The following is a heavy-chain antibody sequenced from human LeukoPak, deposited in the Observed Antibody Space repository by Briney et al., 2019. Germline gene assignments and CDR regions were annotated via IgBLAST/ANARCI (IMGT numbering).Heavy chain of an antibody. V-gene: IGHV4-59*01. CDR2: IYYTGNT. Sequence: PSETLSLTCTVSGVSISSYYWTWIRQSPGKVLEWIGYIYYTGNTNYNPSLKSRVTISVDTSKNQFSLRLSSVTAADTAVYYCARYSSSWYGDAFDIWGQGTMVTVSS. CDR1: GVSISSYY. CDR3: ARYSSSWYGDAFDI. D-gene: IGHD6-13*01. J-gene: IGHJ3*02.